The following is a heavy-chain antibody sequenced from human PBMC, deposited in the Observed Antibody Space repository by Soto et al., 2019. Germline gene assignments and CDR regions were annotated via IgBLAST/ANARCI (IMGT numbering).Heavy chain of an antibody. Sequence: ASVKVSCKASGYTFASYYMHWVRQAPGQGLEWMGIINPSGGSTSYAQKFQGRVTMTEDTSTDTAYMELSGLRSEDTAVYYCATPKWDYYDSSGYFALDYWGQGTLVTVSS. V-gene: IGHV1-46*01. D-gene: IGHD3-22*01. CDR1: GYTFASYY. J-gene: IGHJ4*02. CDR3: ATPKWDYYDSSGYFALDY. CDR2: INPSGGST.